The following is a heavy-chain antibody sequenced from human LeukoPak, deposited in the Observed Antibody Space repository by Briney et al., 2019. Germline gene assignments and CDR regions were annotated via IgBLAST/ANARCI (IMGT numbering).Heavy chain of an antibody. Sequence: PSETLSLTCTVSGGSISSSSYYWGWIRQPPGKGLEWIGSIYYSGSTYYNPSLKSRVTISVDTSKNQFSLKLSSVTAADTAVYYCASREPGVWYSSGPATFDYWGQGTLVTVSS. J-gene: IGHJ4*02. CDR3: ASREPGVWYSSGPATFDY. CDR1: GGSISSSSYY. CDR2: IYYSGST. D-gene: IGHD6-19*01. V-gene: IGHV4-39*01.